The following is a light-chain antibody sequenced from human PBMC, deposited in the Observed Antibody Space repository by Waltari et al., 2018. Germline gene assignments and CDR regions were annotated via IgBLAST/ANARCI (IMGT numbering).Light chain of an antibody. V-gene: IGKV2-29*02. CDR3: MQGIHLPLT. J-gene: IGKJ4*01. CDR1: QSLLEIDGKTY. Sequence: ETVMTQTPVSLSVTPGQPASMSCKFRQSLLEIDGKTYLHWYLQKPGQSPQLLIYGVSSRFSGVPDRFSGSGSGTDFTLRISRVEAEDVGVYYCMQGIHLPLTFGGGTKVEMK. CDR2: GVS.